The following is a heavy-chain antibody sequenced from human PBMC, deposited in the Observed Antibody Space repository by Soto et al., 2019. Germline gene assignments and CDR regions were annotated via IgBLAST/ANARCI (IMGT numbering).Heavy chain of an antibody. J-gene: IGHJ4*02. Sequence: ASVKVSCKASGYTFTSYYMHWVRQAPGQGLEWMGMINPSGGSTDYAQKFQGRVTMTTDTSTTTVYMELSSLRSDDTAVYYCARPPFPGCINGVCYPCDHWGQGTLVTVSS. V-gene: IGHV1-46*01. CDR2: INPSGGST. D-gene: IGHD2-8*01. CDR3: ARPPFPGCINGVCYPCDH. CDR1: GYTFTSYY.